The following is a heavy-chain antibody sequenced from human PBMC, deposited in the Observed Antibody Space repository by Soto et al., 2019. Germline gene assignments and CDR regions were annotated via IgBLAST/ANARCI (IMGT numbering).Heavy chain of an antibody. CDR1: GGSFSGYY. D-gene: IGHD3-10*02. CDR2: INHSGST. J-gene: IGHJ4*02. V-gene: IGHV4-34*01. CDR3: ARRSSFMAIFGRNYFDY. Sequence: QVQLQQWGAGLLKPSETLSLTCAVYGGSFSGYYWSWIRQPPGKGLEWIGEINHSGSTNYNPSLKSRVTISVDTTKNQFSLKLSSVTAADTAVYYCARRSSFMAIFGRNYFDYWGQGTLVTVSS.